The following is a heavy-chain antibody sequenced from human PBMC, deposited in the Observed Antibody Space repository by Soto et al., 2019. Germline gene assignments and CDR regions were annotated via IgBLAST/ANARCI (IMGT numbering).Heavy chain of an antibody. CDR2: IYYSGST. CDR3: ARAYGTKAAGDAFDI. D-gene: IGHD6-13*01. V-gene: IGHV4-31*03. J-gene: IGHJ3*02. Sequence: SETLSLTCTVSGGSTSSGGFYWSWIRQHPGKGLEWIGYIYYSGSTYYNPSLKSRVTISVDTSKNQFSLKLSSVTAADTAVYYCARAYGTKAAGDAFDIWGQGTMVTVSS. CDR1: GGSTSSGGFY.